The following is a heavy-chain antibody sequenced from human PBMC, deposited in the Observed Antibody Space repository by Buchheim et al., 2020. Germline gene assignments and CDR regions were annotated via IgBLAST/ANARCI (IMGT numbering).Heavy chain of an antibody. CDR2: IYSGDSYT. J-gene: IGHJ4*02. CDR1: GYSFTGAY. CDR3: ARRVRDSSGWNLEN. V-gene: IGHV5-51*01. Sequence: EVQLVQSGAEVKKPGESLKISCQGSGYSFTGAYIAWVRQMPGKGLEWMGLIYSGDSYTIYNPSFQGQVTMSVDKSIRTAFLQWHSLIPSDSAIYYCARRVRDSSGWNLENWGQGTL. D-gene: IGHD6-19*01.